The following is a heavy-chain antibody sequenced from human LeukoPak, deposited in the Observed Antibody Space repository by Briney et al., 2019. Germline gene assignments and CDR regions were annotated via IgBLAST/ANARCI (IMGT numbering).Heavy chain of an antibody. Sequence: GGSLRLSCAASGFTFSSYSMNWVRQAPGKGLEWVSYIRSSSSTIYYADSVKGRFTISRDNAKNSLYLQMNSLRAEDTAVYYCAKGENSYGYESPGFDYWGQGTLVTVSS. CDR1: GFTFSSYS. D-gene: IGHD5-18*01. J-gene: IGHJ4*02. CDR2: IRSSSSTI. CDR3: AKGENSYGYESPGFDY. V-gene: IGHV3-48*01.